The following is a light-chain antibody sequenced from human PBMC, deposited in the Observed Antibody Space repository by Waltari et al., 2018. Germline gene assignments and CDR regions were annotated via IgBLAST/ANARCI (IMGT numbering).Light chain of an antibody. CDR1: QGIRYD. J-gene: IGKJ1*01. Sequence: AIQMTQSPSSLSASVGVRATLTCRASQGIRYDLGWYQQKPGKAPKLLIYAASSLQSGVPSRFSGSGSGADFTLTISSLQPEDFATYFCLQDYNYPWTFGQGTKVEIK. CDR2: AAS. CDR3: LQDYNYPWT. V-gene: IGKV1-6*01.